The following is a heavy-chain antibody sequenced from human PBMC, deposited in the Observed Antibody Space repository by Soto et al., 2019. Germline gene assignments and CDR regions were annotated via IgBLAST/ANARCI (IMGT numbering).Heavy chain of an antibody. V-gene: IGHV3-23*01. D-gene: IGHD5-18*01. CDR1: VFTFVRYS. J-gene: IGHJ4*02. Sequence: PVVSLILSCSSSVFTFVRYSVGWVRQAPVNWLEWVSAISVSVFITYYSDSVKGLFTISIDNSKNTLYLQMNSLRAEDTDVYYCAKRGGGYSYGPIDYWGQGTLVTVSS. CDR3: AKRGGGYSYGPIDY. CDR2: ISVSVFIT.